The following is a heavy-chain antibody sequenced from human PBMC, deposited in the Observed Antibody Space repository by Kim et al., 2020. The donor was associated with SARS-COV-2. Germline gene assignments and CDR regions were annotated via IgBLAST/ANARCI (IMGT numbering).Heavy chain of an antibody. V-gene: IGHV3-23*01. CDR3: AKIPLSSNGISDSYF. D-gene: IGHD3-3*02. J-gene: IGHJ4*01. Sequence: GGSLRLSCAASGFTFSSYAMSWVRQAPGKGLEWVSCISGSGGSPSYADSVKSRFTISRDNSKNTLYLQMKTLRAEATAADNGAKIPLSSNGISDSYF. CDR1: GFTFSSYA. CDR2: ISGSGGSP.